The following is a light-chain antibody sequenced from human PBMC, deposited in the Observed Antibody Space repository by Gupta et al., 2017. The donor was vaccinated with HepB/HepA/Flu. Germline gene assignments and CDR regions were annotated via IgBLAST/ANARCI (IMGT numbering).Light chain of an antibody. Sequence: EIVMTQSPATLSVSPGESLTLSCRASQSVGSNLAWYQHKPGQAPRLLIHSSFTRATGIPGRFSGSGSGTEFTLTISSLQSEDFAVYYWQQDYNLWTFGQATKVQIK. CDR1: QSVGSN. CDR2: SSF. CDR3: QQDYNLWT. V-gene: IGKV3-15*01. J-gene: IGKJ1*01.